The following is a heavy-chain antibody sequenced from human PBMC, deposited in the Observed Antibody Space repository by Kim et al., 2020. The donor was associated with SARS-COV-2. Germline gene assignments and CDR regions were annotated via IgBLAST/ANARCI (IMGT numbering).Heavy chain of an antibody. V-gene: IGHV4-39*01. CDR3: ARYCSSTTCLSGP. Sequence: STPSLKRRVTIFVDTSKNQFSLRLSSVTAADTAVYYCARYCSSTTCLSGPWGQGTLVTVSS. D-gene: IGHD2-2*01. J-gene: IGHJ5*02.